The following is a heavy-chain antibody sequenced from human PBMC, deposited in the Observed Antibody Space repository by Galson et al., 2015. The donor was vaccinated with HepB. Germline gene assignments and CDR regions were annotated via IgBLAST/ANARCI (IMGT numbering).Heavy chain of an antibody. J-gene: IGHJ4*02. D-gene: IGHD6-19*01. CDR2: IKYDGSNK. Sequence: SLRLSCAASGFTFSSYAMNWVRQAPGKGLEWVAVIKYDGSNKYYADSVKGRFTISRDNSKNTLYLQMNSLRAEDTAVYYCARGQCLVVYYVDSWGQGTLVTVS. V-gene: IGHV3-30*04. CDR1: GFTFSSYA. CDR3: ARGQCLVVYYVDS.